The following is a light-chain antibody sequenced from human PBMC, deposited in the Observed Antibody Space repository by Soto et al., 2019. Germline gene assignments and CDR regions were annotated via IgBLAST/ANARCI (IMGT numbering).Light chain of an antibody. V-gene: IGKV3-20*01. CDR1: QSVTSSH. Sequence: EIVLTQTPGTLSLSPGERATLSCRASQSVTSSHLAWYQQKPGQAPRLLIYGASTRATGIPDRFSGSGSDTDFSLTLRRLEPEDFAMYYCLLYFSPDRYTFGPGTKVQIK. J-gene: IGKJ2*01. CDR3: LLYFSPDRYT. CDR2: GAS.